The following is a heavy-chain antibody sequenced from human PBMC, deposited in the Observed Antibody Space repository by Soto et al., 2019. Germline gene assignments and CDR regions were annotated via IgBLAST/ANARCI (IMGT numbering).Heavy chain of an antibody. D-gene: IGHD3-22*01. V-gene: IGHV1-69*13. CDR1: GGTFSSCA. CDR3: AGGTDSSGYYYVCDY. J-gene: IGHJ4*02. CDR2: IIPIFGTA. Sequence: ASVKVSCKASGGTFSSCAISWVRQAPGQGLEWMGGIIPIFGTANYAQKFQGRVTITADESTSTAYMELSSLRSEDTAVYYCAGGTDSSGYYYVCDYWGQGTLVTVSS.